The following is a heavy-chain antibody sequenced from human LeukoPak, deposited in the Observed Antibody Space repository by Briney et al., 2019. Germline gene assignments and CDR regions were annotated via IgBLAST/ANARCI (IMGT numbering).Heavy chain of an antibody. CDR1: GFTFSSYT. CDR2: ISSGNSYI. D-gene: IGHD1-26*01. CDR3: TREVGAIDY. J-gene: IGHJ4*02. Sequence: GGSLRLSCAASGFTFSSYTMNWVRQAPGKGLEWVSIISSGNSYIHYADSVKGRFTISRDNAKNSLYLQMNSLRAEDTAVYYCTREVGAIDYWGQGTLVTVSS. V-gene: IGHV3-21*01.